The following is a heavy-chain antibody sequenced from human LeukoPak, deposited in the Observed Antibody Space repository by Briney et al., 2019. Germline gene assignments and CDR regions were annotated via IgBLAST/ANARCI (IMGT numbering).Heavy chain of an antibody. CDR2: ISSSGSTI. V-gene: IGHV3-48*03. Sequence: PGGSLRLSCAASGFTFSSYEMNWVRQAPGKGLEWVSYISSSGSTIYYADSVKGRFTISRDNAKNSLHLQMNSLRAEDSTVYYCASHSSWGYWGQGTLVTVSS. CDR1: GFTFSSYE. J-gene: IGHJ4*02. CDR3: ASHSSWGY. D-gene: IGHD6-13*01.